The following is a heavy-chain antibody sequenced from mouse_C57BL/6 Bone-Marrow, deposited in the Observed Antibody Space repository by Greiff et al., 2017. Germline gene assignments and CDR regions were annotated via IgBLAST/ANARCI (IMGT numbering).Heavy chain of an antibody. J-gene: IGHJ3*01. CDR1: GFTFSDYY. CDR2: ISNGGGST. D-gene: IGHD1-1*01. Sequence: EVKLMESGGGLVQPGGSLKLSCAASGFTFSDYYMYWVRQTPEKRLEWVAYISNGGGSTYYPDTVKGRFTISRDNAKNTLYLQMSRLKSEDTAMYYCARDYYGSSGGFAYWGQGTLVTVSA. V-gene: IGHV5-12*01. CDR3: ARDYYGSSGGFAY.